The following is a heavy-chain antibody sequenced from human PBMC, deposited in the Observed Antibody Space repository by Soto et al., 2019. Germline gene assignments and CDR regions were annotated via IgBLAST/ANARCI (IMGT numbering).Heavy chain of an antibody. D-gene: IGHD3-3*01. CDR2: ISAYNGKT. J-gene: IGHJ4*02. CDR3: ASDFGSDLIAPGAVFDY. CDR1: GYTFTSYV. V-gene: IGHV1-18*01. Sequence: ASVKCSCKASGYTFTSYVITWLRQAPVQVLDWIGWISAYNGKTNYALNLQGRVTLTTDTSTYTAYMELRSLQSDDTAVYYCASDFGSDLIAPGAVFDYWGQGTMVTVSS.